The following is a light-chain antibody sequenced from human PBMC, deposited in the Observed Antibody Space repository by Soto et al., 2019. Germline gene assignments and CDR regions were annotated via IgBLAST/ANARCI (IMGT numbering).Light chain of an antibody. Sequence: ETVLTQSPATVSLSPGDRATLPCRASQSVSSNKLAWYQQKPGQAPRLLIYGASIRATDIPARFIGSGSGTEFTLTINSLQSEDFAVYFCHQYNNWPPITFGQGTRLEIK. CDR2: GAS. V-gene: IGKV3-15*01. CDR3: HQYNNWPPIT. CDR1: QSVSSN. J-gene: IGKJ5*01.